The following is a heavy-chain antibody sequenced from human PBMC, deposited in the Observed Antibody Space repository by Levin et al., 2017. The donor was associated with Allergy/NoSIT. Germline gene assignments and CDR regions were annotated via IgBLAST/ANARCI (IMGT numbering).Heavy chain of an antibody. D-gene: IGHD3-9*01. V-gene: IGHV4-34*01. Sequence: SQTLSLTCAVYGGSFSGYYWSWIRQPPGKGLEWIGEINHSGSTNYNPSLKSRVTISVDTSKNQFSLKLSSVTAADTAVYYCARASTYYDILTGYLLDYWGQGTLVTVSS. J-gene: IGHJ4*02. CDR1: GGSFSGYY. CDR3: ARASTYYDILTGYLLDY. CDR2: INHSGST.